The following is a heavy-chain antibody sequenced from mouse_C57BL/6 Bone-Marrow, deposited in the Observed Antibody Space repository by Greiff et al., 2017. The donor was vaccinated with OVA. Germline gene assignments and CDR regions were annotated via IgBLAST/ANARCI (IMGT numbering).Heavy chain of an antibody. Sequence: DVKLVESGGGLVQPGGSLKLSCAASGFTFSDYYMYWVRQTPEKRLEWVAYISNGGGSTYYPDTVKGRFTISRDNAKNTLFLQMTSLRSEDTAMYYCARRLRGDYWGQGTTLTVSS. J-gene: IGHJ2*01. CDR3: ARRLRGDY. V-gene: IGHV5-12*03. D-gene: IGHD1-1*01. CDR1: GFTFSDYY. CDR2: ISNGGGST.